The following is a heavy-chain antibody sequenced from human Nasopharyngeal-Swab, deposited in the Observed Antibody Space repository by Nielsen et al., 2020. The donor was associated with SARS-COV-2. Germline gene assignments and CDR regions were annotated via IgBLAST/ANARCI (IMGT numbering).Heavy chain of an antibody. CDR3: ARGSVYHTLFY. D-gene: IGHD3-3*01. V-gene: IGHV3-21*01. CDR1: GFTFSSYN. Sequence: GESLKISCAASGFTFSSYNMNWVRHAPGKGLEWISAISPTTDSMDYADSVKGRFTISRDNAKNSLFLQMNSLRAEDTAVYYCARGSVYHTLFYWGQGTLVTVS. CDR2: ISPTTDSM. J-gene: IGHJ4*02.